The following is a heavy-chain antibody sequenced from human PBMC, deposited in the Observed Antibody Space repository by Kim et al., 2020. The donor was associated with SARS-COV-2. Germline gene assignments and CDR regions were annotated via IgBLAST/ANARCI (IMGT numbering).Heavy chain of an antibody. CDR1: GFTFSSYA. Sequence: GGSLRLSCAASGFTFSSYAMSWVRQAPGKGLEWVSAISGSGGSTYYADSVKGRFTISRDNSKNTLYLQMNSLRAEDTAVYYCAKASRGATGGGLFFFDYWGQGTLVTVSS. CDR3: AKASRGATGGGLFFFDY. J-gene: IGHJ4*02. V-gene: IGHV3-23*01. CDR2: ISGSGGST. D-gene: IGHD1-26*01.